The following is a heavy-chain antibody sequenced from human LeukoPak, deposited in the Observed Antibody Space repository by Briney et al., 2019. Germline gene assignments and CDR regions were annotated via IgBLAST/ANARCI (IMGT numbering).Heavy chain of an antibody. D-gene: IGHD3-9*01. Sequence: GASVKVSCKASGYNFAGFYMHWVRQAPGHGLEWMGWINPNSGGTNYAQTFQGRVTVTSDTTMSTAYMELTRLTSDDSAMYYCARSKYDVLTGSPDYWGRGTLVTVSS. CDR1: GYNFAGFY. CDR2: INPNSGGT. CDR3: ARSKYDVLTGSPDY. J-gene: IGHJ4*02. V-gene: IGHV1-2*02.